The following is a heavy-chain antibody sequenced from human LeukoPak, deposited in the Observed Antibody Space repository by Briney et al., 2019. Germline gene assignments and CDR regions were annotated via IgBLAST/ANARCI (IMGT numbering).Heavy chain of an antibody. V-gene: IGHV1-2*06. CDR3: ARDPYCGGDCYLAS. CDR2: INPNSGGT. D-gene: IGHD2-21*02. Sequence: ASVKVSCKASGYTFTGYYMHWVRQAPGHGLEWMGRINPNSGGTNYAQKFQGRVTMTRDTSISTAYMELSGLRSDDTAVYYCARDPYCGGDCYLASWGQGTLVTVSS. J-gene: IGHJ5*02. CDR1: GYTFTGYY.